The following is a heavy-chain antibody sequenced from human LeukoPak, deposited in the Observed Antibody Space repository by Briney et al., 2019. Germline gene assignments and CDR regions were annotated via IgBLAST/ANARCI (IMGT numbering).Heavy chain of an antibody. CDR1: GGSFTDYY. J-gene: IGHJ4*02. CDR3: ARGRGGSYLDYFDY. Sequence: SETLSLTCAVYGGSFTDYYWSWVRQPPGKGLEWIGEIHHSGSTNFNPSLKSRVTISVDTSKKQFSPKLSSVTAADTAVYYCARGRGGSYLDYFDYWGQGTLVTVSS. CDR2: IHHSGST. D-gene: IGHD1-26*01. V-gene: IGHV4-34*01.